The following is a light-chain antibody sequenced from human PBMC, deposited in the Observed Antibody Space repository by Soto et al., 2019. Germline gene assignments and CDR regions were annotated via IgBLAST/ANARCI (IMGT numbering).Light chain of an antibody. Sequence: QSALTQPASVSGSPGQSITISCTGSSSDVGANNYVSWYQQYPGKAPKLMIYDVSNRPSGVSNRFSGSKSGNTAFLTISGLQAEDEADYYCSSYTTSYTLVFGGGTKLTVL. CDR3: SSYTTSYTLV. CDR1: SSDVGANNY. CDR2: DVS. V-gene: IGLV2-14*03. J-gene: IGLJ2*01.